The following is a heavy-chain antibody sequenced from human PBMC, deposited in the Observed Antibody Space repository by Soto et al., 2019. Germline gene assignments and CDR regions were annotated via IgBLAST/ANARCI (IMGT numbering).Heavy chain of an antibody. Sequence: PGGSLRLSCAASGFTFSDYYMSWIRQAPGKGLEWVSYISSSGSTIYYTDSVKGRFTISRDNAKNSLYLQMNSLRAEDTAVYYCARERVVTAILATYGMDVWGQGTTVTVS. D-gene: IGHD2-21*02. V-gene: IGHV3-11*01. CDR2: ISSSGSTI. J-gene: IGHJ6*02. CDR3: ARERVVTAILATYGMDV. CDR1: GFTFSDYY.